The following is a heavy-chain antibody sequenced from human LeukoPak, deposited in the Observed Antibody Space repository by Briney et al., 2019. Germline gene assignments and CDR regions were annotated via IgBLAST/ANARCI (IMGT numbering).Heavy chain of an antibody. D-gene: IGHD3-3*01. Sequence: SQTLSLTCAISGESVSSNSAAWNWIRQSPSRGLEWLGRTYYRSKWYNDYAVSVKSRITINPDTSKNQFSLQLNSVTPEDTAVYYCARSWEHYDFWSGYQPRGVYFDYWGQGTLVTVSS. J-gene: IGHJ4*02. CDR1: GESVSSNSAA. CDR2: TYYRSKWYN. CDR3: ARSWEHYDFWSGYQPRGVYFDY. V-gene: IGHV6-1*01.